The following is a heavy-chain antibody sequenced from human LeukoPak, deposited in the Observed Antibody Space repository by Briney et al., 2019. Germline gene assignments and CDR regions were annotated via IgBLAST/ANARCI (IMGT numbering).Heavy chain of an antibody. CDR2: INSDGSST. Sequence: GGSLRLSCAASGFTFSSYWMHWVRQAPGKGLVWVSRINSDGSSTSYAVSVKGRFTISRDNAKNTLYLQMNSLRAEDTAVYYCARAISYGYGGLDYWGQGTLVTVSS. V-gene: IGHV3-74*01. D-gene: IGHD5-18*01. J-gene: IGHJ4*02. CDR1: GFTFSSYW. CDR3: ARAISYGYGGLDY.